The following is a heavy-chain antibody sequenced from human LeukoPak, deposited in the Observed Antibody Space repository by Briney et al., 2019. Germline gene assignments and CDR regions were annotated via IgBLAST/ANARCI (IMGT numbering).Heavy chain of an antibody. CDR1: GGSISSYY. CDR2: IYTSGST. J-gene: IGHJ4*02. V-gene: IGHV4-4*07. Sequence: SETLSLTCTVSGGSISSYYWSWIRQPAGKGLEWIGRIYTSGSTNYNPSLKSRVTISVDKSKNQFSLKLSSVTAADTAVYYCARDGRRAALPDYFDYWGQGTLVTVSS. D-gene: IGHD6-6*01. CDR3: ARDGRRAALPDYFDY.